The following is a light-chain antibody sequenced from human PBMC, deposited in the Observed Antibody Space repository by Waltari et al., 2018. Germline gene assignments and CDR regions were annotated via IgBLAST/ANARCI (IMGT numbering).Light chain of an antibody. CDR2: EVS. J-gene: IGLJ3*02. CDR3: SSHTTSSIWV. V-gene: IGLV2-14*01. CDR1: SSDVGGYNF. Sequence: QSALTQPASVSGSLGQSITISCTGTSSDVGGYNFVSWYQHDPGKAPKLMIYEVSNRPSGVSNRFSGSKSGNTASLTISGLQAEDEADYYCSSHTTSSIWVFGGGTKVTVL.